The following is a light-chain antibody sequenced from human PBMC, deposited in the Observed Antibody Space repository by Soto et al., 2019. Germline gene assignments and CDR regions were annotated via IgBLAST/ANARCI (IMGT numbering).Light chain of an antibody. CDR2: EVS. Sequence: QSALTQPPSASGSPGQSVTISCTGTSSDVGAYKYVSWYQQYPGKAPKLMIYEVSKRPSGVPDRSSGSKSGNTASLTVSGLEAEDEADYYCTSYVGSNIWVFGGGTKLTVL. J-gene: IGLJ3*02. V-gene: IGLV2-8*01. CDR3: TSYVGSNIWV. CDR1: SSDVGAYKY.